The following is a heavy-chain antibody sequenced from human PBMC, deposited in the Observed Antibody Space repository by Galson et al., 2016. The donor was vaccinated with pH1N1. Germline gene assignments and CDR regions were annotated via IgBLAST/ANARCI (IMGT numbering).Heavy chain of an antibody. CDR3: TRDNYGDYFYDY. CDR1: GFNFSSYW. CDR2: IKQDGSGR. V-gene: IGHV3-7*01. J-gene: IGHJ4*02. Sequence: SLRLSCAASGFNFSSYWMTWVRQAPGKGLEWVANIKQDGSGRYYGNSVKGRFTISRDNAKNSLYLQMNSLRVEDTAVYYCTRDNYGDYFYDYWGQGTLVTVS. D-gene: IGHD4-17*01.